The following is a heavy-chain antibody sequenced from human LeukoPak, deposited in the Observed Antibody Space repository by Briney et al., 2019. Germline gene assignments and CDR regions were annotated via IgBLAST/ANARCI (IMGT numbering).Heavy chain of an antibody. J-gene: IGHJ4*02. CDR3: ARVGYYDFWSGYSTTHFDY. Sequence: SETLSLTCAVYGGSFSGYYWSWIRQPPGKGLEWIGEINHSGSTNYNPSLKSRVTISVDTSKNQFSLKLSSVTAADTAVYYCARVGYYDFWSGYSTTHFDYWGQGTLVTVSS. D-gene: IGHD3-3*01. V-gene: IGHV4-34*01. CDR1: GGSFSGYY. CDR2: INHSGST.